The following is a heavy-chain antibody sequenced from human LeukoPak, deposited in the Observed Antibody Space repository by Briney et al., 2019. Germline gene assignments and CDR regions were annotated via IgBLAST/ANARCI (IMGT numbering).Heavy chain of an antibody. V-gene: IGHV1-3*03. J-gene: IGHJ4*02. D-gene: IGHD6-19*01. CDR2: INAGSGST. CDR1: GYTFTRYA. Sequence: ASVKVSCKASGYTFTRYAMHWVRQAPGHRLEWMGWINAGSGSTKYSQEFQGRVTITRDTSASTVYMDLSDLRSEDTAVYYCARGGKQWRGGNYFDSWGQGTLAAVSS. CDR3: ARGGKQWRGGNYFDS.